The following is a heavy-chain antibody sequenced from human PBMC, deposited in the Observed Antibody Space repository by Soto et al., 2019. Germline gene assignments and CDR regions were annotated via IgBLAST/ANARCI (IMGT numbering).Heavy chain of an antibody. CDR3: ARDQGYSGSYYLDD. J-gene: IGHJ4*02. CDR1: GYTFISYG. D-gene: IGHD1-26*01. CDR2: ITAYNGNT. V-gene: IGHV1-18*01. Sequence: QVQLVQSGAEVKKPGASVKVSCQASGYTFISYGISWVRQAPGQGLEWMGWITAYNGNTNYAQKFQGRVTRTTDTSTSTAYMELSSLRSDDTAVYYCARDQGYSGSYYLDDWGQGTLVTVSS.